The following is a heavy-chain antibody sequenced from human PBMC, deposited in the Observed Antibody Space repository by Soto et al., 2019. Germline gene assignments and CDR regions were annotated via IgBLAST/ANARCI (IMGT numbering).Heavy chain of an antibody. Sequence: VRLQQGGAGLVRPSETLSLTCAVYVGSLNNYSWSWIRQPPGKGLEWIGEVCPGGRTNYSPTLKREVRIAVEGSKNQFSLRLTSVTVADTAVYYCARGDYGQYDAYNWFDPWGQGNLVIVAS. D-gene: IGHD3-10*01. J-gene: IGHJ5*02. CDR1: VGSLNNYS. V-gene: IGHV4-34*02. CDR2: VCPGGRT. CDR3: ARGDYGQYDAYNWFDP.